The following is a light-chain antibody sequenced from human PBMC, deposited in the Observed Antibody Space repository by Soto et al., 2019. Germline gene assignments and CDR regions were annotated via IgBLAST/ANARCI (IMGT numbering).Light chain of an antibody. V-gene: IGKV1-6*01. CDR2: ASS. CDR3: LQDYNYPYT. CDR1: YNIRNS. Sequence: IQMTQSPSSLSASVGDRVTITCRANYNIRNSLNWYQQKPREAPKLLIYASSSLESGVPSRFSGSASGTDFTLTINSLQPEDSATYYCLQDYNYPYTFGQGTKVDIK. J-gene: IGKJ2*01.